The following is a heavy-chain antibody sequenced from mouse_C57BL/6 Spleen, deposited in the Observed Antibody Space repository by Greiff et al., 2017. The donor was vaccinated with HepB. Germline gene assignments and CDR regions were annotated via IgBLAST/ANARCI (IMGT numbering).Heavy chain of an antibody. D-gene: IGHD1-1*01. CDR1: GYAFSSSW. CDR3: AREGLLRYPYYFDY. V-gene: IGHV1-82*01. J-gene: IGHJ2*01. CDR2: IYPGDGDT. Sequence: VQVVESGPELVKPGASVKISCKASGYAFSSSWMNWVKQRPGKGLEWIGRIYPGDGDTNYNGKFKGKATLTADNSSSTAYMQLSSLTSEDSAVYFCAREGLLRYPYYFDYWCQGTTLTVAS.